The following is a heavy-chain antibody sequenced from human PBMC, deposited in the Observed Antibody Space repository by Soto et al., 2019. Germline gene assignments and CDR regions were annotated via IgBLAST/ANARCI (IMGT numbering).Heavy chain of an antibody. Sequence: QLQLQESGPGLVKPSETLSLTCTVSGGSISSSSYYWGWIRQPPGKGREWIGSIYYSGSPYYNPSLNSRVTKSADTRKNHFSLKLSPVTGAGTAVYYCASRYCGGGSCHYYFDYWGQGTLGTVSS. D-gene: IGHD2-15*01. CDR3: ASRYCGGGSCHYYFDY. V-gene: IGHV4-39*01. CDR1: GGSISSSSYY. J-gene: IGHJ4*02. CDR2: IYYSGSP.